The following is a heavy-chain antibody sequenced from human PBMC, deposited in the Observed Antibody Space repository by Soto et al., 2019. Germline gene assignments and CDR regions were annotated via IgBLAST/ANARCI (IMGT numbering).Heavy chain of an antibody. CDR1: GFTFSNYA. CDR3: ARDKRDLRFLKWSYYFDY. D-gene: IGHD3-3*01. V-gene: IGHV3-30-3*01. CDR2: ISYDGSNK. Sequence: QVQLVESGGGVVQPGRSLRLSCAPSGFTFSNYAMHWVRQAPGKGLEWVAVISYDGSNKYYADSVKGRFTISRDNSKNTLYLQMNSLRAEDTAVYYCARDKRDLRFLKWSYYFDYWGQGTLVTVSS. J-gene: IGHJ4*02.